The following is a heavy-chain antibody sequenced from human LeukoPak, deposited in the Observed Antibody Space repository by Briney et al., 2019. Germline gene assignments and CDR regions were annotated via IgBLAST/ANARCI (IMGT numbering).Heavy chain of an antibody. V-gene: IGHV4-61*05. J-gene: IGHJ4*02. D-gene: IGHD6-19*01. CDR1: GGSISSSSYY. CDR3: ARFKSSGWYYFDY. Sequence: PSETLSLTCTVSGGSISSSSYYWGWIRQPPGKGLEWLGNIYSSGSANYNPSLKSRVTMSVDTSNNQFSLKLSSVTAADSAVYYCARFKSSGWYYFDYWGQGTLVTVSS. CDR2: IYSSGSA.